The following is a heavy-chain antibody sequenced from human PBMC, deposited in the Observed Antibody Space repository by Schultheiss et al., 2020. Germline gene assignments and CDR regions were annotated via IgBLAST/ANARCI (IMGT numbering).Heavy chain of an antibody. CDR1: GYSFTSYW. CDR2: IYPGDSDT. J-gene: IGHJ6*02. Sequence: GESLKISCKGSGYSFTSYWIGWVRQMPGKGLEWMGIIYPGDSDTRYSPSFQGQVTISADKSISTAYLQWSSLKASDTAMYYCARPSREVRRWYYGMDVWGQGTTVTVSS. V-gene: IGHV5-51*01. D-gene: IGHD6-13*01. CDR3: ARPSREVRRWYYGMDV.